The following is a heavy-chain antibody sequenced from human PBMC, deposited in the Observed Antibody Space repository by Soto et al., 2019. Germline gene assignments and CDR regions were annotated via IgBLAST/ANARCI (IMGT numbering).Heavy chain of an antibody. D-gene: IGHD2-15*01. Sequence: EVQLLESGGGLVQPGGSLRLSCAASGFTFSSYAMSWVRQAPGKGLEWVSAISGSGGSTYYADSVKGRFTISRDNSKNTLYLQMNSLRAEYTAVYYCAKWRGRGYCSGGSCYSFRAFYIWGQGTMVTVSS. J-gene: IGHJ3*02. V-gene: IGHV3-23*01. CDR3: AKWRGRGYCSGGSCYSFRAFYI. CDR2: ISGSGGST. CDR1: GFTFSSYA.